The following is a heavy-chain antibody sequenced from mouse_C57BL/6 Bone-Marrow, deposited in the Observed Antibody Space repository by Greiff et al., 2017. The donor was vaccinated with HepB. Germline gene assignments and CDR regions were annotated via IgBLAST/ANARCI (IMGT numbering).Heavy chain of an antibody. Sequence: EVKLVESGGGLVKPGGSLKLSCAASGFTFSDYGMHWVRQAPEKGLEWVAYISSGSSTIYYADTVKGRFTISRDNAKNTLFLQMTSLRSEDTAMYDCATGITTVVAPFAYWGQGTLVTVSA. V-gene: IGHV5-17*01. J-gene: IGHJ3*01. CDR2: ISSGSSTI. CDR3: ATGITTVVAPFAY. D-gene: IGHD1-1*01. CDR1: GFTFSDYG.